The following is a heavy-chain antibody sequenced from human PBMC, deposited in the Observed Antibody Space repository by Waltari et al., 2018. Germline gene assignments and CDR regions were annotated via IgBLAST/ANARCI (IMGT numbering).Heavy chain of an antibody. Sequence: QVHLQVSGPGLVTPSETLSLTCAVSDYSIRSVFSWGWIRQPPGKGLEWIGSINHSGSTFYNPSLKSRVTISVDTALNHFSLKLNSVTATDTAVYYCARQGGYINVWWEDYWYFDHWGRGTLVTVSS. J-gene: IGHJ2*01. CDR2: INHSGST. CDR3: ARQGGYINVWWEDYWYFDH. CDR1: DYSIRSVFS. V-gene: IGHV4-38-2*01. D-gene: IGHD1-26*01.